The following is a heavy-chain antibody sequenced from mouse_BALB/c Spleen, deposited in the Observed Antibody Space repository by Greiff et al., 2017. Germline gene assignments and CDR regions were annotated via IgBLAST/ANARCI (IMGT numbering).Heavy chain of an antibody. Sequence: QVQLQQPGAELVRPGTSVKVSCKASGYAFTNYLIEWVKQRPGQGLEWIGVINPGSGGTNYNEKFKGKATLTADKSSSTAYMQLSSLTSDDSAVYFCARSDDGYYVYYFDYWGQGTTLTVSS. CDR2: INPGSGGT. J-gene: IGHJ2*01. CDR1: GYAFTNYL. D-gene: IGHD2-3*01. CDR3: ARSDDGYYVYYFDY. V-gene: IGHV1-54*01.